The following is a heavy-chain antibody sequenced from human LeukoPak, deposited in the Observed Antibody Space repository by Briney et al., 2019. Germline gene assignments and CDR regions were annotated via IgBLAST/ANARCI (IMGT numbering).Heavy chain of an antibody. V-gene: IGHV3-7*01. CDR2: TKQDGTEK. CDR1: GFTFSSYR. CDR3: ASSGSYRFDY. D-gene: IGHD1-26*01. J-gene: IGHJ4*02. Sequence: GGSLRLSCAASGFTFSSYRMTWVRQAPGKGLEWVATTKQDGTEKHYVDSVKGRFTISRDNAKNSLYLQMDSLRAEDTAVYYCASSGSYRFDYWGQGTLVTVSS.